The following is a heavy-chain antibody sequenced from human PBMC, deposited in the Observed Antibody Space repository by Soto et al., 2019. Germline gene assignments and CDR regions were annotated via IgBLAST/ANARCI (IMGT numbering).Heavy chain of an antibody. Sequence: ASGMVSCKASGYTFTSYSMHWLRQAPGRRLEGMGWINAGNGNTKYSQKFQRRVTITRDTSASTAYMELSSLRSEGMAVYYCAREGKIGVAACRFEPWGQGTLGTVSS. J-gene: IGHJ5*02. CDR1: GYTFTSYS. D-gene: IGHD2-15*01. CDR2: INAGNGNT. V-gene: IGHV1-3*01. CDR3: AREGKIGVAACRFEP.